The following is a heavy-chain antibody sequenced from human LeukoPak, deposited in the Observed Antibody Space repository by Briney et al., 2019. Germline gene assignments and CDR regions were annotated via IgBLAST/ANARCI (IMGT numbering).Heavy chain of an antibody. Sequence: SVKVSCKASGGTFSSYAISWVRQAPGQGLEWMGGIIPIFGTANYAQKFQGRVTITTDESTSTAYMELSSLRSEDTAVCYCARAPWEFYDSSGYYFDYWGQGTLVTVSS. D-gene: IGHD3-22*01. CDR3: ARAPWEFYDSSGYYFDY. V-gene: IGHV1-69*05. CDR2: IIPIFGTA. J-gene: IGHJ4*02. CDR1: GGTFSSYA.